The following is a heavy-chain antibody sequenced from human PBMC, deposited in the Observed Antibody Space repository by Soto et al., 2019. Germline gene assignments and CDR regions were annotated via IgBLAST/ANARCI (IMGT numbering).Heavy chain of an antibody. V-gene: IGHV3-30-3*01. D-gene: IGHD3-3*01. CDR3: ASTLRFLEWLSMGHYGMDV. Sequence: QVQLVESGGGVVQPGRSLRLSCAASGFTFSSYAMHWVRQAPGKGLEWVAVISYDGSNKYYADSVKGRFTISRDNSKNTLYRQMNSLRAEDTAVYYCASTLRFLEWLSMGHYGMDVWGQGTTVTVSS. J-gene: IGHJ6*02. CDR1: GFTFSSYA. CDR2: ISYDGSNK.